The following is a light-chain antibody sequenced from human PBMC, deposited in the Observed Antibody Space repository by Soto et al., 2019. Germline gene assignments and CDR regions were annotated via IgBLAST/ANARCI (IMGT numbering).Light chain of an antibody. CDR1: QSVGNR. V-gene: IGKV3-11*01. Sequence: EIVLTQSPATLSFSPGERAILSCRASQSVGNRLAWYQQKPGQAPRLLIYDASKRATGVPVRFSGRGSATDFTLTISGLEPDDFAVYYCQQRDIWPLTFGGGTKVEIK. CDR3: QQRDIWPLT. J-gene: IGKJ4*01. CDR2: DAS.